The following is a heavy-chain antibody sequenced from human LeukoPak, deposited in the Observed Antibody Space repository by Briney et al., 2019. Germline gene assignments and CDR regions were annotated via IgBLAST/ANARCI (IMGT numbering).Heavy chain of an antibody. Sequence: ASVKVSCKASGYTFTNYYMHWVRQAPGQGLEWMGWINPNSGGTNYAQKFQGRVTMTRDTSISTAYMELSRLRSDDTAVYYCARDIAYYYDSSGYYIYYYYGMDVWGQGTTVTVSS. CDR3: ARDIAYYYDSSGYYIYYYYGMDV. V-gene: IGHV1-2*02. D-gene: IGHD3-22*01. CDR2: INPNSGGT. J-gene: IGHJ6*02. CDR1: GYTFTNYY.